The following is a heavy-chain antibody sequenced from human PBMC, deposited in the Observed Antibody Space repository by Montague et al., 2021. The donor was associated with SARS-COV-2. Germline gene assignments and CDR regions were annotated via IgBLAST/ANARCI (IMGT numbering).Heavy chain of an antibody. V-gene: IGHV4-61*02. CDR2: IYTSGST. D-gene: IGHD5-18*01. J-gene: IGHJ6*02. Sequence: TLSLTCTVSGGSISSGSYYWTWIRQPAGKGLDWIGRIYTSGSTNYTLSLKSRVTISVDRSKNQFSLKLSSVTAADTAVYYCAREDDNWSYGLRGMDVWGQGTTVTVSS. CDR1: GGSISSGSYY. CDR3: AREDDNWSYGLRGMDV.